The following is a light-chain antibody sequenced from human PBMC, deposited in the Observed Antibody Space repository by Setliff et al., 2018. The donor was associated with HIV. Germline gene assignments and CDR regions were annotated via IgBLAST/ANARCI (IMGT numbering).Light chain of an antibody. J-gene: IGLJ1*01. V-gene: IGLV1-44*01. CDR2: NNN. Sequence: QSVLTQPPSASGTPGQRVTISCSGSSPNIGSNTVNWYQQLPGTAPKLLIYNNNQRPSGVPDRFSGSKSGTSASLAISGLQSEDEADYYCAAWQDSLNGYVFGAGTKVTV. CDR3: AAWQDSLNGYV. CDR1: SPNIGSNT.